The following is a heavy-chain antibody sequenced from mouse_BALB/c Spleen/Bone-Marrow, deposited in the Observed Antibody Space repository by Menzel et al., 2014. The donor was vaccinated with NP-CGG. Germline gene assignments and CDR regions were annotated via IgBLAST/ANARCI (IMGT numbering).Heavy chain of an antibody. V-gene: IGHV1S34*01. J-gene: IGHJ2*01. CDR3: ARGDGYYVDFDY. D-gene: IGHD2-3*01. CDR1: GYSFTGCY. CDR2: ISCYNGAT. Sequence: LVKTGASVKISCKASGYSFTGCYMHWVKQSHGKSLEWIGYISCYNGATSCNQKFKGKATFTVDTSSSTAYMQFNSLTSEDSAVYYCARGDGYYVDFDYWGQGTTLTVSS.